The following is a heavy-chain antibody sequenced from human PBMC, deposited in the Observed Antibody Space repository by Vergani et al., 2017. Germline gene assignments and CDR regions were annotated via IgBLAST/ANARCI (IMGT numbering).Heavy chain of an antibody. CDR2: ISSSSSYI. D-gene: IGHD1-26*01. CDR3: ATAGVGATYNWFDP. CDR1: GFTFSSYS. J-gene: IGHJ5*02. Sequence: EVQLVESGGGLVQPGRSLRLSCAASGFTFSSYSMNWVRQAPGKGLEWVSSISSSSSYIYYADSVKGRFTISRDNAKNSLYLQMNSLRAEDTAVYYCATAGVGATYNWFDPWGQGTLVTVSS. V-gene: IGHV3-21*01.